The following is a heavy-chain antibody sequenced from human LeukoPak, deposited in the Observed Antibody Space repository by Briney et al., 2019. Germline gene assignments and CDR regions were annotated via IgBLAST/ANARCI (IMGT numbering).Heavy chain of an antibody. CDR1: GYTFTTYD. V-gene: IGHV1-8*01. J-gene: IGHJ5*02. D-gene: IGHD4-23*01. Sequence: GASVEVSCKASGYTFTTYDINWVRQATGQGLEWMGWMNPNSGNTGYAQKFQGRVTMTRNTSISTAYMELRSLRSEDTAVYYCARGPNKSDGGNSGSAWFDPWGQGTLVTVSP. CDR3: ARGPNKSDGGNSGSAWFDP. CDR2: MNPNSGNT.